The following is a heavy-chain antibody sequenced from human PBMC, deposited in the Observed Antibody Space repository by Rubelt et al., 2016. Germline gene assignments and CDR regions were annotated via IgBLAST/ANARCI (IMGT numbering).Heavy chain of an antibody. D-gene: IGHD2-21*01. CDR3: ARGGETGNDAFDI. V-gene: IGHV4-39*01. Sequence: QLQLQESGPGLVKPSETLSLTCTVSGGSISSSSYYWGWIRQPPGKGLEWIGSIYYSGSTYYNPSLSSLVTSSVDTSKNQFSLKLSSVTAADTAVYYCARGGETGNDAFDIWGQGTMVTVSS. CDR1: GGSISSSSYY. J-gene: IGHJ3*02. CDR2: IYYSGST.